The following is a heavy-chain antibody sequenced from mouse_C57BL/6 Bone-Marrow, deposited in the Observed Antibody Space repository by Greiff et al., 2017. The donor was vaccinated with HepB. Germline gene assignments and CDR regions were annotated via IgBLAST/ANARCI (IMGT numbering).Heavy chain of an antibody. Sequence: QVQLQQPGAELVKPGASVKMSCKASGYTFTSYWITWVKQRPGQGLEWIGDIYPGSGSTNYNEKFKSKATLTVDTSSSTAYMQLSSLTSEDSAVYYCARFGTTVVAYYFDYWGQGTTLTVSS. CDR1: GYTFTSYW. V-gene: IGHV1-55*01. J-gene: IGHJ2*01. CDR2: IYPGSGST. D-gene: IGHD1-1*01. CDR3: ARFGTTVVAYYFDY.